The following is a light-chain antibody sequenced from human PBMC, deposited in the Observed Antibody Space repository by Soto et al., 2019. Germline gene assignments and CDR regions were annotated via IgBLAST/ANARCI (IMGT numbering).Light chain of an antibody. Sequence: VLTQSPDTLSLSPGETATLSCRASQTVDRYVAWYQHKVGQAPRLLIYDAYTRATGVGARFTGSGSATDFSLTIPILEHEHFEVYYCQQRGKWASTFCPGTKVE. V-gene: IGKV3-11*01. J-gene: IGKJ2*02. CDR2: DAY. CDR3: QQRGKWAST. CDR1: QTVDRY.